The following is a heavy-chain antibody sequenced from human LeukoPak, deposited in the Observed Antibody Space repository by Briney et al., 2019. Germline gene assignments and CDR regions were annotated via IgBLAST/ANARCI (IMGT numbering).Heavy chain of an antibody. D-gene: IGHD2-21*01. CDR3: ARHIPFDC. Sequence: GGSLRLPCAASGFTFSSSSMNWVRQAPEKGLEWVSYISTSGGTIYYADSVKGRFTISRDNAKNSLYLQMDSLRAEDTAVYYCARHIPFDCWGQGTLVTVSS. J-gene: IGHJ4*02. CDR1: GFTFSSSS. CDR2: ISTSGGTI. V-gene: IGHV3-48*01.